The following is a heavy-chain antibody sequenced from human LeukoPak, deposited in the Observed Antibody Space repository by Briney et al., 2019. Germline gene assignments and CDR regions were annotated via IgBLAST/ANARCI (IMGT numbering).Heavy chain of an antibody. Sequence: PSQTLSLTCAVSGGSISSSNWWSWVRQPPGKGLEWIGEIYHSGSTNYNPSLKSRVTISVDTSKNQFSLKLSSVTAADPAVYYCASRPYDFWSGYFFDYWGQGTRVTVSS. CDR2: IYHSGST. CDR1: GGSISSSNW. D-gene: IGHD3-3*01. J-gene: IGHJ4*02. CDR3: ASRPYDFWSGYFFDY. V-gene: IGHV4-4*02.